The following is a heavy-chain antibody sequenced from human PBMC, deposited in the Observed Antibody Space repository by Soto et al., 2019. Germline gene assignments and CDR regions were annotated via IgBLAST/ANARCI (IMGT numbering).Heavy chain of an antibody. J-gene: IGHJ4*02. CDR1: GYTFTGNY. V-gene: IGHV1-2*04. CDR3: ARVNDGSSLFDY. D-gene: IGHD1-26*01. CDR2: INPNSGGT. Sequence: SVKVSCKASGYTFTGNYIHWVRQAPGQGLEWMGRINPNSGGTNYAQKFQDWVTMTRDTSISTAYMELSRLRSDDTAVYYCARVNDGSSLFDYWGQGTLVTVSS.